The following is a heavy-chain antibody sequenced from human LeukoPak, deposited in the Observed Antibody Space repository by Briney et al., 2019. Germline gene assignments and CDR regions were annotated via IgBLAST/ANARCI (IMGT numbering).Heavy chain of an antibody. J-gene: IGHJ3*01. CDR3: IRDLGLSHAYGAFDV. V-gene: IGHV3-13*01. Sequence: QSGGSLRLSCAASGFTFSYYDMHWVRQVTGKRLEWVSGIGKDGSTYYPGSVKGRFTISRENAKNSLYLQMNSLRAEDTAVYYCIRDLGLSHAYGAFDVWGQGTMVTVSS. D-gene: IGHD3-16*01. CDR1: GFTFSYYD. CDR2: IGKDGST.